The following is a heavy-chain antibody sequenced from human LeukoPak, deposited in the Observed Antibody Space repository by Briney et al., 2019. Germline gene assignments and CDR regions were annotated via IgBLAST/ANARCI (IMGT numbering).Heavy chain of an antibody. CDR2: ISYSGST. V-gene: IGHV4-59*08. D-gene: IGHD1-26*01. CDR3: ARRRERRRTDRFDYFDY. CDR1: GGSISSYF. Sequence: SETLSLTCTVSGGSISSYFWSWFRQPPGKGLEWIGYISYSGSTNYNPSLKSRITISLDTSKNQFSLKLSSVTAADTAVYYCARRRERRRTDRFDYFDYWGQGALVAVSS. J-gene: IGHJ4*02.